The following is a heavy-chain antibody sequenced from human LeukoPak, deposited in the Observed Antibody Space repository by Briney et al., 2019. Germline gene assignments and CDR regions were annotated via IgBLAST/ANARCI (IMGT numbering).Heavy chain of an antibody. CDR1: GFTFDDYA. CDR2: ISWNSGSI. V-gene: IGHV3-9*01. J-gene: IGHJ4*02. D-gene: IGHD6-13*01. CDR3: AKDLRLKKAAAGPEFTY. Sequence: GGSLRLSCAASGFTFDDYAMHWVRQAPGKGLEWVSGISWNSGSIGYADSVKGRFTISRDNAKNSLYLQMNSLRAEDTALYYCAKDLRLKKAAAGPEFTYWGQGTLVTVSS.